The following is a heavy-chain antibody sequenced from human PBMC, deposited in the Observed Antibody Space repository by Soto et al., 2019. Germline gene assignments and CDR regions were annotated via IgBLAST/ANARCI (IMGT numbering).Heavy chain of an antibody. V-gene: IGHV3-30*03. CDR2: VSYAGTVT. J-gene: IGHJ4*02. D-gene: IGHD2-2*01. CDR1: GFTFSNYG. CDR3: AREGHPTHLVIPPAAFSYDF. Sequence: QVQLVESGGGVVQPGRSLRVSCVASGFTFSNYGMHWVRQAPGKGLEWVAVVSYAGTVTYYAESVKGRFTISRDNSKNTLFLQMNSLRPEDTAIYYCAREGHPTHLVIPPAAFSYDFWGQGTLVTVSS.